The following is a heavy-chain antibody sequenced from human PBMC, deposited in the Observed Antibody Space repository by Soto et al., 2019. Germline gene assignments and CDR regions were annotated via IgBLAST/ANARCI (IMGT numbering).Heavy chain of an antibody. Sequence: VGSVRLSCACSVCTFNMYWMHWVRHFPGKCPVWVARINSDGSSTSYADSVKGRFTISRDNAKNTLYLQMNSLRAEDTAVYYCAREDVYGSSRLYYYYGMDVLGQGTTVNVSS. D-gene: IGHD6-6*01. CDR2: INSDGSST. CDR1: VCTFNMYW. J-gene: IGHJ6*02. V-gene: IGHV3-74*01. CDR3: AREDVYGSSRLYYYYGMDV.